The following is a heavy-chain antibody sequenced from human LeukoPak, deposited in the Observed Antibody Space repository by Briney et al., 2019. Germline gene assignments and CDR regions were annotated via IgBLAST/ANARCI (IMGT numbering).Heavy chain of an antibody. CDR2: ISGSGGTT. D-gene: IGHD3-10*01. CDR3: ARDEGSDSGMDV. V-gene: IGHV3-48*03. Sequence: GGSLRLSCAASGFTFSGYEMNWVRQAPGKGLEWVSYISGSGGTTLYADSVKGRFTISRDNAKNSLYLQMNSLRAEDTAVYYCARDEGSDSGMDVWGQGTLVTVSS. CDR1: GFTFSGYE. J-gene: IGHJ6*02.